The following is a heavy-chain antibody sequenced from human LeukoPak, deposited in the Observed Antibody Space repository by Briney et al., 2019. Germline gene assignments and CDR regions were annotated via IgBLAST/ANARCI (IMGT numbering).Heavy chain of an antibody. V-gene: IGHV4-59*07. Sequence: SDTLSLTCTVSGGSISSHYWSWIRQPPGKGLEWIGYIYYSGSTNYNPSLKNRVTISVDTSKNQFSLKLSSVTAADTAVYYCARSLGDGYNFGYWGQGTLVTVSS. D-gene: IGHD5-24*01. CDR2: IYYSGST. CDR3: ARSLGDGYNFGY. CDR1: GGSISSHY. J-gene: IGHJ4*02.